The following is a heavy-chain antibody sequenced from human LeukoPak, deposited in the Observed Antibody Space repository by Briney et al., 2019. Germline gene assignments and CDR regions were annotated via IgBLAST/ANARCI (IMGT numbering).Heavy chain of an antibody. V-gene: IGHV4-34*01. CDR2: INHSGST. D-gene: IGHD3-22*01. Sequence: PSETPSLTCAVYGGSFSGYYWSWIRQPPGKGLEWIGEINHSGSTNYNPSLKSRVTISVDTSKNQFSLKLSSVTAADTAVYYCARGYFDSSGYYYLDAFDIWGQGTMVTVPS. CDR1: GGSFSGYY. J-gene: IGHJ3*02. CDR3: ARGYFDSSGYYYLDAFDI.